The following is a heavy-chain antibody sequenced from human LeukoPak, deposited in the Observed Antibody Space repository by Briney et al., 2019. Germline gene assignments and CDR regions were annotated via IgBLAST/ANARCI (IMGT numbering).Heavy chain of an antibody. Sequence: SQTLSLTFTVSGGSISSGDYYWSWIRQPPGKGLEWIGYIYYSGSTYYNPSLKSRVTISVDTSKNHFSLKLSSVTAADTAVYYCARNRDGYNSFDYWGQGTLVTVSS. CDR3: ARNRDGYNSFDY. J-gene: IGHJ4*02. V-gene: IGHV4-30-4*01. D-gene: IGHD5-24*01. CDR1: GGSISSGDYY. CDR2: IYYSGST.